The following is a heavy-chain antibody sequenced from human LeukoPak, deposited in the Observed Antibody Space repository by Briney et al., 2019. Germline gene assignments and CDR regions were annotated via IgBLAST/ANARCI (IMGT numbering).Heavy chain of an antibody. CDR1: GGSISRYY. Sequence: SETLSLTCTVSGGSISRYYWSWIRQPPGKGLEWIGYIYSSGSTNYNPSLKSRVTISVDTSKNQFSLKLNSVTAADTALYYCARQGATSYYFDSWGQGTLVSVSS. V-gene: IGHV4-59*01. D-gene: IGHD1-26*01. CDR3: ARQGATSYYFDS. CDR2: IYSSGST. J-gene: IGHJ4*02.